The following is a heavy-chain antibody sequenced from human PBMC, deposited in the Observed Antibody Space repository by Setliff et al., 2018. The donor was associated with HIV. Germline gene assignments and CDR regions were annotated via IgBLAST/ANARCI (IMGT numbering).Heavy chain of an antibody. Sequence: PGGSLRLSCAASGFTFSSYSMNWVRQAPGKGLEWVSSISSSSSYIYYADSVKGRFTISRDNAKNSLYLQMNSLRAEDTAVYYCVRDRGTAAPADAFDIWGQGTMVTVSS. CDR1: GFTFSSYS. J-gene: IGHJ3*02. CDR2: ISSSSSYI. CDR3: VRDRGTAAPADAFDI. D-gene: IGHD6-13*01. V-gene: IGHV3-21*01.